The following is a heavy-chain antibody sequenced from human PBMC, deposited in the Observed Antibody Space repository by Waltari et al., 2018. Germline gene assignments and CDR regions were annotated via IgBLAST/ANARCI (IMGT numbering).Heavy chain of an antibody. Sequence: QVQLQESGTGLVKPSETLSLTCTVSGGSISSYYWSWIRQPPGKGLEWIGYIYYSGSTNYNPSLKSRVTISVDTSKNQFSLKLSSVTAADTAVYYCARGSSSWYSDYWGQGTLVTVSS. CDR2: IYYSGST. V-gene: IGHV4-59*01. J-gene: IGHJ4*02. CDR3: ARGSSSWYSDY. CDR1: GGSISSYY. D-gene: IGHD6-13*01.